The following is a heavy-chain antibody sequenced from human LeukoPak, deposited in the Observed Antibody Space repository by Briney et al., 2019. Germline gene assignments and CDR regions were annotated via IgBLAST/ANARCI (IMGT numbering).Heavy chain of an antibody. V-gene: IGHV3-48*03. CDR3: ARKDYSSSWCYFDY. Sequence: PGGSLRLSCAASGFTFSSFEMNWVRQAPGKGLEWVSYISSSGSPIYYADSVKGRFTISRDNAKNSVHLQMNSLRAEDTAVYYCARKDYSSSWCYFDYWGQGTLVTVSS. CDR1: GFTFSSFE. D-gene: IGHD6-13*01. CDR2: ISSSGSPI. J-gene: IGHJ4*02.